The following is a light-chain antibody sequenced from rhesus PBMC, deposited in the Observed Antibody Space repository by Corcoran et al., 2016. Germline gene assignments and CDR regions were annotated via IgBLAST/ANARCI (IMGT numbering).Light chain of an antibody. J-gene: IGKJ4*01. CDR3: PQYNDLVT. V-gene: IGKV1-37*01. CDR1: QDIRTY. Sequence: DIQMTQSPSSVSASVGDRVAITCRASQDIRTYLAWYQQKPGKAPRPLGNYATTLQSGVPSRFSGSGSGTEFPLTISGLQPGDFATYYYPQYNDLVTFGGGTKVEIK. CDR2: YAT.